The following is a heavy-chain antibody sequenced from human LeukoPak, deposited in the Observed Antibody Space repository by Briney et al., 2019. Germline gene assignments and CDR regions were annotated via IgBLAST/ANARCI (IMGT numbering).Heavy chain of an antibody. Sequence: ASVKGSCKASGYTFTTYYIHWVRQAPGHEPEWVGIINPSAGSTSYAQKVQGRVTMTTDTSTYTAYMELRSLRSDDTAVYYCARFYCSGGSCRQDAEYYEFWGQGTLVTVSS. V-gene: IGHV1-46*01. J-gene: IGHJ1*01. D-gene: IGHD2-15*01. CDR3: ARFYCSGGSCRQDAEYYEF. CDR2: INPSAGST. CDR1: GYTFTTYY.